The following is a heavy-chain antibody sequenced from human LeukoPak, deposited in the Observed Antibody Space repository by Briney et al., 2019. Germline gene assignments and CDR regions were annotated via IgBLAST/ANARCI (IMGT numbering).Heavy chain of an antibody. V-gene: IGHV4-59*01. J-gene: IGHJ4*02. CDR2: IYYSGST. CDR3: ARVSGCGGDCYFFDY. D-gene: IGHD2-21*01. CDR1: GGSMSSYY. Sequence: PSETLSLTCTVPGGSMSSYYWSWIRQPPGKGLEWIGYIYYSGSTNYNPSLKSRVTISVDTSKNQFSLKLSSVTAADTAVYYCARVSGCGGDCYFFDYWGQGTLVTVSS.